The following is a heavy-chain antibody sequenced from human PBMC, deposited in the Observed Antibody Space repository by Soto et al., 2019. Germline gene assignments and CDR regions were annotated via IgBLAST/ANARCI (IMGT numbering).Heavy chain of an antibody. CDR2: IYHSGST. Sequence: LTCAVSGYSISSGYYWGWIRQPPGKGLEWIGSIYHSGSTYNNPSLKSRVTISVDTSKNQFSLKLSSVTAADTAVYYCARVGGYGMDVWGQGTTVTVSS. D-gene: IGHD3-10*01. CDR1: GYSISSGYY. V-gene: IGHV4-38-2*01. J-gene: IGHJ6*02. CDR3: ARVGGYGMDV.